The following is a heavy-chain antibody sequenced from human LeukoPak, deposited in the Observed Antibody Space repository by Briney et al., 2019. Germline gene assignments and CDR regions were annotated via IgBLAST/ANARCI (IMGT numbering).Heavy chain of an antibody. CDR2: INYSGST. D-gene: IGHD3-10*01. J-gene: IGHJ4*02. Sequence: SETLSLTCTVSGSSVSSTTYYWSWIRQPPGKGLEWIASINYSGSTYYTPSLKSRVTISVDTSENQFSLKLSSVTAADTAVYYCARYVVYGSGKYYFDYWGQGTLVTVSS. V-gene: IGHV4-39*01. CDR3: ARYVVYGSGKYYFDY. CDR1: GSSVSSTTYY.